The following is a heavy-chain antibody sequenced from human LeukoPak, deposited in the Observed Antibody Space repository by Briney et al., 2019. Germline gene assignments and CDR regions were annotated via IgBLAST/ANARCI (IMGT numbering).Heavy chain of an antibody. J-gene: IGHJ6*02. CDR3: ARGGIGSYGYTANYYYYGMDV. CDR2: INHSGST. D-gene: IGHD5-18*01. Sequence: PSETLSLTCAVYGGSFSGYYWSWIRQHPGKGLEWIGEINHSGSTNYNPSLKSRVTISVDTSKNQFSLKLSSVTAADTAVYYCARGGIGSYGYTANYYYYGMDVWGQGTTVTVSS. CDR1: GGSFSGYY. V-gene: IGHV4-34*01.